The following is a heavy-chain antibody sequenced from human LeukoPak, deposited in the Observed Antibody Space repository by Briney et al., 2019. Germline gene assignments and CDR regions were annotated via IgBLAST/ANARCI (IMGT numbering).Heavy chain of an antibody. D-gene: IGHD1-20*01. J-gene: IGHJ4*02. CDR1: GGSISSSSYY. CDR2: IYYSGST. V-gene: IGHV4-39*01. CDR3: ASRPAYNWNDGGY. Sequence: PSETLSLTCTVSGGSISSSSYYWGWIRQPPGKGLEWIGSIYYSGSTYYNPSLKSRVTISVDTSKNQFSLKHSSVTAADTAVYGCASRPAYNWNDGGYWGQGTLVTVSS.